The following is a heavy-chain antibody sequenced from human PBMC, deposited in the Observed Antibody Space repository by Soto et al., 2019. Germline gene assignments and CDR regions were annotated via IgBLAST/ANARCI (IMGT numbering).Heavy chain of an antibody. CDR1: WGSITNYY. D-gene: IGHD3-16*01. CDR2: IYTKERT. CDR3: ARDDYKDGGNNWFDP. V-gene: IGHV4-4*07. Sequence: LXLTFTVSWGSITNYYWSWIRQPAGKGLEWIGRIYTKERTNYNLSFRNRVTMSVDTSKNQFSLKLDAVTAADTAVYYCARDDYKDGGNNWFDPWGQGTLVTVSS. J-gene: IGHJ5*02.